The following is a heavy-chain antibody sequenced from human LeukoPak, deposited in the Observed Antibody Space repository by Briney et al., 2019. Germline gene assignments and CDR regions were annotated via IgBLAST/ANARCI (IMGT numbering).Heavy chain of an antibody. CDR1: GYSISSGYY. CDR2: IYHSGST. Sequence: SETLSLTCAVSGYSISSGYYWGWIRQPPGKGLEWIGSIYHSGSTYYNPSLKSRVTISVDTSKNQFSLKLSSVTAADTAVYYCARGFRAVRGMVDAFDIWGQGTMVTVSS. V-gene: IGHV4-38-2*01. J-gene: IGHJ3*02. CDR3: ARGFRAVRGMVDAFDI. D-gene: IGHD3-10*01.